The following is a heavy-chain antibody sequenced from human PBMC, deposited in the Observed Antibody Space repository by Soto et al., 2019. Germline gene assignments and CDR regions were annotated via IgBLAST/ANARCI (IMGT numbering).Heavy chain of an antibody. CDR3: ARERYYYDSSGYSYEHHFDY. V-gene: IGHV5-10-1*01. Sequence: WESLTISCKGSGYSFTIYWISWVRQIPGKGLEWMGRIDPSDSYTNYSPSFQGHVTISADKSISTAYLQWSSLKASDTAMYYCARERYYYDSSGYSYEHHFDYWGQGTLVTVSS. J-gene: IGHJ4*02. CDR1: GYSFTIYW. CDR2: IDPSDSYT. D-gene: IGHD3-22*01.